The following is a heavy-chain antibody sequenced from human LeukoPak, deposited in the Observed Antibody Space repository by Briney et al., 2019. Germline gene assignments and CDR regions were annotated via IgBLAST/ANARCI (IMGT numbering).Heavy chain of an antibody. CDR2: ISYDGSNK. D-gene: IGHD6-13*01. V-gene: IGHV3-30*04. J-gene: IGHJ3*02. CDR1: GFTFSSYA. CDR3: ARDPGEQQLADAFDI. Sequence: GRSLRLSCAASGFTFSSYAMHWVRQAPGKGLEWVAVISYDGSNKYYADSVKGRFTISRDNSKNTLYLQMNSLRAEDTAVYYCARDPGEQQLADAFDIWGQGTMVTLSS.